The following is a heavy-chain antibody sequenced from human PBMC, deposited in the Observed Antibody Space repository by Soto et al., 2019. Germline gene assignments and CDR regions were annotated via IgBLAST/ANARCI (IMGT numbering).Heavy chain of an antibody. CDR3: GQLAAAAGAFYI. Sequence: QVQLVQSGAEVKKPGSSVKVSCKASGGTFSSYAISWVRQAPGQGLEWMGGIIPIFGTANYAKKFQGRVPINGDESTRKTYKELSSLGSEDQAVYYCGQLAAAAGAFYIWGPGTMVTVSS. CDR1: GGTFSSYA. CDR2: IIPIFGTA. V-gene: IGHV1-69*01. J-gene: IGHJ3*02. D-gene: IGHD6-13*01.